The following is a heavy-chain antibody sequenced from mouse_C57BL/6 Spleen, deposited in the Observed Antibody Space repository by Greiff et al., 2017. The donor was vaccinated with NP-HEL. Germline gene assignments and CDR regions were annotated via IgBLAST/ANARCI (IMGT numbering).Heavy chain of an antibody. CDR2: IDPSDSYT. J-gene: IGHJ4*01. D-gene: IGHD2-3*01. V-gene: IGHV1-69*01. CDR1: GYTFTSYW. Sequence: VQLQQPGAELVMPGASVKLSCKASGYTFTSYWMHWVKQRPGQGLEWIGEIDPSDSYTNYNQKFKGKSTLTVDKSSSTAYMQLSSLTSEDSAVYYCARLDDGSTTGAMDYWGQGTSVTVSS. CDR3: ARLDDGSTTGAMDY.